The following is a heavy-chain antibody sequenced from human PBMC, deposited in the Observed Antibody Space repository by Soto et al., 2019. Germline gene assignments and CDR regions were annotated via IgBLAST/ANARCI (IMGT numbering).Heavy chain of an antibody. Sequence: QVQLVQSGAEVKKPGASVKVSCKASGYTFTSYDINWVRQATGQGLEWMGWMNPNSGNTGCAQKFQGRVTMTRNTSISTAYMGLSSLRSEDTAVYYCARERTGTTSMDVWGQGTTVTVSS. CDR3: ARERTGTTSMDV. CDR2: MNPNSGNT. D-gene: IGHD1-1*01. J-gene: IGHJ6*02. V-gene: IGHV1-8*01. CDR1: GYTFTSYD.